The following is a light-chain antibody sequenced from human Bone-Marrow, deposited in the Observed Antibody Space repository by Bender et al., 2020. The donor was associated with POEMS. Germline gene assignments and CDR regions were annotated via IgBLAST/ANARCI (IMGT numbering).Light chain of an antibody. CDR3: SSYAGSTIYWV. Sequence: QSALTQPASVSGSPGQSITISCTGTSTDVGNYNLVSWYQQRPGRAPKLIIYEVTQRPSGVSDRFSGSRSGNTATLTISGLQTEDEADYFCSSYAGSTIYWVFGGGTKLTVL. CDR2: EVT. V-gene: IGLV2-23*02. CDR1: STDVGNYNL. J-gene: IGLJ3*02.